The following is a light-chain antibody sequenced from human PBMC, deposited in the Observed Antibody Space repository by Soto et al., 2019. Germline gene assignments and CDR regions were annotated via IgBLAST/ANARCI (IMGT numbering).Light chain of an antibody. CDR3: QHYNSYSEA. CDR1: QTISSW. CDR2: KAS. J-gene: IGKJ1*01. V-gene: IGKV1-5*03. Sequence: DIQMTQSPSTLSGSVGDRVTITCRASQTISSWLAWYQQKPGKAPKLLIYKASTLKSGVPSRFSGSGSGTEFTLHLSSLPTDDFGTLYRQHYNSYSEAVGQGTKVELK.